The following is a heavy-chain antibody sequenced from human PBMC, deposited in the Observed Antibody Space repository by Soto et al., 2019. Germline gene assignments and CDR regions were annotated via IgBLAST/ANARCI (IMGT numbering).Heavy chain of an antibody. CDR3: AREDRAGYFVVVVAATRAFDI. D-gene: IGHD2-15*01. J-gene: IGHJ3*02. Sequence: QVQLVQSGAEVKKPGSSVKVSCKASGGTFSSYTISWVRQAPAQGLEWMGRIIPILGIANYAQKRQGRVTITAYKSTSTAYMELSSLRSEDTAVYYCAREDRAGYFVVVVAATRAFDIWGQGTMVTVSS. V-gene: IGHV1-69*08. CDR1: GGTFSSYT. CDR2: IIPILGIA.